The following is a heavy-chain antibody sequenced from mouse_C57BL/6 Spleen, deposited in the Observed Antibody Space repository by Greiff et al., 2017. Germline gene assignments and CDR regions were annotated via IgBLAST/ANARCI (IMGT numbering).Heavy chain of an antibody. V-gene: IGHV1-82*01. CDR2: NYPGDGDT. D-gene: IGHD2-4*01. CDR3: ASRGYDYDWYFDV. J-gene: IGHJ1*03. Sequence: QVQLKESGPELVKPGASVKISCKASGYAFSSSWMNWVKQRPGKGLEWIGRNYPGDGDTNYNGKFKGKATLTADKSSSTAYMQLSSLTSEDSAVYFCASRGYDYDWYFDVWGTGTTVTVSS. CDR1: GYAFSSSW.